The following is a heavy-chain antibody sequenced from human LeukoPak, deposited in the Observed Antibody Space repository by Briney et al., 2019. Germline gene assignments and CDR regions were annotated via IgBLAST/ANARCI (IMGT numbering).Heavy chain of an antibody. D-gene: IGHD3-9*01. V-gene: IGHV3-21*01. CDR2: ISSSSSYI. Sequence: GGSLRLSCAASGFTFSSYSMNWVRQAPGKGLEWVSSISSSSSYIYYADSVKGRFTISRDNAKNSLYLQMNSLRAEDTAVYYCARDSHYDILTGYYTPLDYWGQGTLVTVSS. CDR1: GFTFSSYS. CDR3: ARDSHYDILTGYYTPLDY. J-gene: IGHJ4*02.